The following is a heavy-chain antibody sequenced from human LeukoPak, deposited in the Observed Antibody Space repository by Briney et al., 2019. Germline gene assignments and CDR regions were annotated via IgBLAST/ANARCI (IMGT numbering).Heavy chain of an antibody. CDR3: ARDHNYAFDN. CDR2: IGISSGNT. V-gene: IGHV3-48*04. J-gene: IGHJ4*02. D-gene: IGHD4-11*01. Sequence: GGSLRLSCAASGFTFSHYSMNWVRRAPGKGLEWISYIGISSGNTKYADSVKGRFTISADNAKNSLYLQMNSLRVEDTAVYYCARDHNYAFDNWGQGTLVTVSS. CDR1: GFTFSHYS.